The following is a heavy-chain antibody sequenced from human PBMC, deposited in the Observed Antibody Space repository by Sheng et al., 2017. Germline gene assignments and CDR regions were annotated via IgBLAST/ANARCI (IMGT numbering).Heavy chain of an antibody. J-gene: IGHJ6*02. V-gene: IGHV1-69*01. CDR1: GGTFNAFA. CDR2: INPIFHTT. Sequence: QVQLVQSGAEVKTPGSSVQVACKFSGGTFNAFAFCWVRQAPGQGLEWMGGINPIFHTTDYAQKFQDRVAISADESTNTVHLHLSRLTGEDTAVYYCARGTGAAETHYYYYGMDVWDQGP. CDR3: ARGTGAAETHYYYYGMDV. D-gene: IGHD1-1*01.